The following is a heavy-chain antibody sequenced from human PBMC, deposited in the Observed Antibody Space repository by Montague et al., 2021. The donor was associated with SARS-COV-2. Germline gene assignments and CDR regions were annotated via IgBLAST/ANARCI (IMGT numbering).Heavy chain of an antibody. J-gene: IGHJ4*02. D-gene: IGHD3-10*01. CDR3: ARSSVVRGVSLDY. V-gene: IGHV2-70*11. Sequence: PALVKPTQTLTLTCTFSGFSLSTSGMCVSWIRQPPGKALEWLARIDWDDDKHHSTSLKTRLTISKDTSKNQVVLTVTNMDPVDTATYYCARSSVVRGVSLDYWGQGTLVTVSS. CDR2: IDWDDDK. CDR1: GFSLSTSGMC.